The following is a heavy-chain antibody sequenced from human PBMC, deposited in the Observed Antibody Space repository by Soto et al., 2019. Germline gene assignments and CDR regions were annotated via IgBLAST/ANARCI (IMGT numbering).Heavy chain of an antibody. CDR2: ISGSGGST. J-gene: IGHJ4*02. D-gene: IGHD3-10*02. CDR1: GFTFSSYA. Sequence: EVQLLESGGGLVQPGGSLRLSCAASGFTFSSYAMSWVRQAPGKGLEWVSAISGSGGSTYYADSVKGRFTISRDNSKTTLHLQMNSLRAEDTAVYYCTKKKGHCSGSIDDYWVQGTLVTVSS. V-gene: IGHV3-23*01. CDR3: TKKKGHCSGSIDDY.